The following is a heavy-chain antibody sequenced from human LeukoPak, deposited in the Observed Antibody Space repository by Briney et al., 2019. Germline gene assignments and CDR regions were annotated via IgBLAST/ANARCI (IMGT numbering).Heavy chain of an antibody. J-gene: IGHJ6*02. CDR3: ARGPTVNYYYYGMDV. Sequence: SETLSLTCTVSGGPISSYYWSWIRQPPGKGLEWIGYIYYSGSTNYNPSLKSRVTISVDTSKKQSSLKLSSVTAADTAVYYCARGPTVNYYYYGMDVWGQGTTVTVSS. CDR2: IYYSGST. CDR1: GGPISSYY. V-gene: IGHV4-59*01. D-gene: IGHD4-11*01.